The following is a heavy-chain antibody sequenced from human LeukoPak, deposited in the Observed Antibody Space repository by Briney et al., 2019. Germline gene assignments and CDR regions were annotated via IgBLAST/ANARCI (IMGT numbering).Heavy chain of an antibody. V-gene: IGHV4-34*01. J-gene: IGHJ6*03. CDR1: GGSFSGYY. CDR3: ARGGYYGSGSYHYYYMDV. CDR2: INHSGST. D-gene: IGHD3-10*01. Sequence: PSETLSLTCAVYGGSFSGYYWSWIRQPPGKRLEWIGEINHSGSTNYNPSLKSRVTISVDTSKNQFSLKLSSVTAADTAVYYCARGGYYGSGSYHYYYMDVWGKGTTVTVSS.